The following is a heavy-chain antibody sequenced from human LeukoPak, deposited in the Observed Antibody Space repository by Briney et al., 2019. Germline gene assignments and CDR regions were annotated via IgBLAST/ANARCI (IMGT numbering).Heavy chain of an antibody. Sequence: GGSLRLSCAASGFTFSSYGMSCVRQAPGKGLEWVSAISGSGGSTYYADSVKGRFTISRDNSKNTLYLQMNSLRAEDTAVYYCAKDFHSSSWYIGYYYYYMDVWGKGTTVTISS. D-gene: IGHD6-13*01. CDR3: AKDFHSSSWYIGYYYYYMDV. CDR1: GFTFSSYG. J-gene: IGHJ6*03. V-gene: IGHV3-23*01. CDR2: ISGSGGST.